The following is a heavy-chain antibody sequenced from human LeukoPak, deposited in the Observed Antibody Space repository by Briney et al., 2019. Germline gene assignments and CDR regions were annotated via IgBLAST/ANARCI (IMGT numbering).Heavy chain of an antibody. CDR2: IYYSGST. J-gene: IGHJ4*02. D-gene: IGHD3-10*01. V-gene: IGHV4-59*01. CDR3: ARYLNYYGSGSYVDY. CDR1: GGSISSYY. Sequence: SETLSLTCTVSGGSISSYYWSWIRQPPGKGLEWIGYIYYSGSTNYNPSLKSRVTISVDTSKNQFSLKLSSVTAADTAVYYCARYLNYYGSGSYVDYWGQGTLVTVSS.